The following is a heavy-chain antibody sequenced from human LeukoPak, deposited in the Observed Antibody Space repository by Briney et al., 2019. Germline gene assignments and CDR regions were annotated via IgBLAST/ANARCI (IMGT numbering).Heavy chain of an antibody. Sequence: SETLSLTCAVYGGSFSGYYWSWIRQPPGKGLEWIGEINHSGSTNYNPSLKSRVTISVDTSKNQVSLKLSSVTAADTGVYYCARDSGTTGEVKFDPWGQGTLVTVSS. CDR3: ARDSGTTGEVKFDP. CDR2: INHSGST. J-gene: IGHJ5*02. CDR1: GGSFSGYY. D-gene: IGHD3-10*01. V-gene: IGHV4-34*01.